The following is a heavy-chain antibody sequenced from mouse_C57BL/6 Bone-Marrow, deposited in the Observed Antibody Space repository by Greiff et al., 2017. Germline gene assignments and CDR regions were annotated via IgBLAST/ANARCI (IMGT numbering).Heavy chain of an antibody. V-gene: IGHV5-16*01. D-gene: IGHD2-2*01. CDR2: INYDGSST. Sequence: EVQVVESEGGLVQPGSSMQLSCTASGFTFSDYYMAWVRQVPEKGLEWVANINYDGSSTYYLDSLKSRFIISRDNAKNILYLQMSSLKSEDTAAYYCAREGYYGYDVFDYWGQGTTLTVSS. J-gene: IGHJ2*01. CDR1: GFTFSDYY. CDR3: AREGYYGYDVFDY.